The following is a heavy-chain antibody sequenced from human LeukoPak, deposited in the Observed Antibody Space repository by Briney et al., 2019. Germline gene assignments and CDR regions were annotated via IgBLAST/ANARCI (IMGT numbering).Heavy chain of an antibody. V-gene: IGHV3-23*01. CDR1: GFTLSNYA. Sequence: GGSLRLSCAASGFTLSNYAMNWVRQAPGKGLEWVSTLSGNGVSTYFADSVKGRFTISRDNSKNTLFLQMNSLRAEDTAVYYCAKDLHEYYFDYWGQGTLVTVSS. CDR2: LSGNGVST. J-gene: IGHJ4*02. CDR3: AKDLHEYYFDY.